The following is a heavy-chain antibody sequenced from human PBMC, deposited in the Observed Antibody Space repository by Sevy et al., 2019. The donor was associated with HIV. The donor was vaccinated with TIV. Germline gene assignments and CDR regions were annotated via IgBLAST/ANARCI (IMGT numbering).Heavy chain of an antibody. CDR1: GFTFSSYA. Sequence: GESLKISCAASGFTFSSYAMHWVRQAPGKGLEWVAAISYDGSNKYYADSVKGRFTISRDNSKNTLYLQMNSLRAEDTAVYYCARETRWLQFFAFDIWGQGTMVTVSS. J-gene: IGHJ3*02. CDR3: ARETRWLQFFAFDI. V-gene: IGHV3-30-3*01. CDR2: ISYDGSNK. D-gene: IGHD5-12*01.